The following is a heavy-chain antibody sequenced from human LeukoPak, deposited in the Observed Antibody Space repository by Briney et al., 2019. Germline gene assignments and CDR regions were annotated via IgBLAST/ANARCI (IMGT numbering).Heavy chain of an antibody. CDR1: GFPFSSSW. V-gene: IGHV3-74*01. CDR2: INSDGSST. CDR3: VRGIAAAGNVY. J-gene: IGHJ4*02. D-gene: IGHD6-13*01. Sequence: GSLRLSCAASGFPFSSSWMHWVRQAPGKGLVWVSRINSDGSSTSYADSVKGRFTISRDNTKNTLYLQMNSLRAEDTAVYYCVRGIAAAGNVYWGQGTLVTVSS.